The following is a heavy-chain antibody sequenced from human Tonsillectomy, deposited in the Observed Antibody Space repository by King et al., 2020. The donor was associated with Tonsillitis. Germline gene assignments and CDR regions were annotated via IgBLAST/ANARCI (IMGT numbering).Heavy chain of an antibody. CDR1: GFTFRSYG. CDR3: ARAPVGYSGYDSPAY. D-gene: IGHD5-12*01. Sequence: HVQLVESGGGVVQPGRSLRLSCAASGFTFRSYGMHWVRQAPGKGLECVAVIWYDGSNKYYADYVKGRFTISRDNSKNTLYLQMNSLRAEDTAVYYCARAPVGYSGYDSPAYWGQGTLVTVSS. CDR2: IWYDGSNK. V-gene: IGHV3-33*01. J-gene: IGHJ4*02.